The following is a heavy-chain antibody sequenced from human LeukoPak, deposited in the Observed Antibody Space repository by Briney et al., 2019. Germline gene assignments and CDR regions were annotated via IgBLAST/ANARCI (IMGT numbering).Heavy chain of an antibody. CDR3: ARGIYCTNGVCYVFDY. D-gene: IGHD2-8*01. Sequence: SETLSLTCAVSGYSISSGYYWGWIRQPPGKGLEWIGGIYHSGSTYYNPSLKSRVTISVDTSKNQFSLKLSSVTAADTAAYYCARGIYCTNGVCYVFDYWGQGTLVTVSS. J-gene: IGHJ4*02. CDR1: GYSISSGYY. CDR2: IYHSGST. V-gene: IGHV4-38-2*01.